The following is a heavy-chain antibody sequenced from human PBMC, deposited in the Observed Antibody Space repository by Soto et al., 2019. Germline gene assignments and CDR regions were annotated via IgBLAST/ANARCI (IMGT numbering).Heavy chain of an antibody. CDR1: GFTFSSYS. CDR2: ISSSSSYI. D-gene: IGHD2-2*01. CDR3: ATDCSSTSCRYPGGMDV. J-gene: IGHJ6*02. V-gene: IGHV3-21*01. Sequence: GGSLRLSCAASGFTFSSYSMNWVRQAPGKGLERVSSISSSSSYIYYADSVKGRFTISRDNAKNSLYLQMNSLRAEDTAVYYCATDCSSTSCRYPGGMDVWGQGTTVTVSS.